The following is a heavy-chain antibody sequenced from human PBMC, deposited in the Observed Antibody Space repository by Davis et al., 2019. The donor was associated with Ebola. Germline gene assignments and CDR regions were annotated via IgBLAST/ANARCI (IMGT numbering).Heavy chain of an antibody. D-gene: IGHD2-2*01. CDR2: INAGNGNT. V-gene: IGHV1-3*01. J-gene: IGHJ4*02. CDR3: ARAYFPIVVVPAAIGAF. CDR1: GYTFTSYA. Sequence: ASVKVSCKASGYTFTSYAMHWVRQAPGQRLEWMGWINAGNGNTKYSQKFQGRVTITRDTSASTAYMELSSLRSEDTAVYYCARAYFPIVVVPAAIGAFWGQGTLVTVSS.